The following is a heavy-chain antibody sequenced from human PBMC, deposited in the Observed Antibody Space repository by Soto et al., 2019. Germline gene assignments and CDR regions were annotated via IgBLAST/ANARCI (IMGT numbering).Heavy chain of an antibody. CDR3: AIAGCSGNFCYDGLDV. CDR1: GFTFSDYY. V-gene: IGHV3-11*01. D-gene: IGHD3-22*01. CDR2: ISKSASTI. Sequence: QVQLVESGGGLVKPGGSLRLSCAASGFTFSDYYMTWIRQAPGKWLECISYISKSASTIKYAESVKGLFTISRDNEKNSLSLQMNSLRAEDTDVSYCAIAGCSGNFCYDGLDVWGQGTAVTVSS. J-gene: IGHJ6*02.